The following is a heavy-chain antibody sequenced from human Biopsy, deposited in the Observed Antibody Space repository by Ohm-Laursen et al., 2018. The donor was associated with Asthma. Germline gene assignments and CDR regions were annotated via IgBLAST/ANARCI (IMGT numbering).Heavy chain of an antibody. J-gene: IGHJ4*02. D-gene: IGHD2-21*01. CDR2: IMPIFGTP. Sequence: SVKVSCNASGGTFSSDAISWVRQAPGQGLEWMGGIMPIFGTPNYAQKLQHRLTITADDSTTTVYMELSSLKLEDTAVYFCARPYCGGDCYSPFDYWGQGSLVTVSS. CDR3: ARPYCGGDCYSPFDY. CDR1: GGTFSSDA. V-gene: IGHV1-69*13.